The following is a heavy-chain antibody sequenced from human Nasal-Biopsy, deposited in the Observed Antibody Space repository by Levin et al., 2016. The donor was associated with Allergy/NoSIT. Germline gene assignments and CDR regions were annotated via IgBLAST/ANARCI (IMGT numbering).Heavy chain of an antibody. V-gene: IGHV4-30-4*08. CDR2: IYSSGDT. D-gene: IGHD1-26*01. J-gene: IGHJ6*02. Sequence: SWVRQPPGKGLEWIGYIYSSGDTFYNPSLQTRLTISHDTSKSQFSLNLSSVTAADTAVYYCARERVGFESLIGGGMSHYNYYGLDVWGQGTMVTVSS. CDR3: ARERVGFESLIGGGMSHYNYYGLDV.